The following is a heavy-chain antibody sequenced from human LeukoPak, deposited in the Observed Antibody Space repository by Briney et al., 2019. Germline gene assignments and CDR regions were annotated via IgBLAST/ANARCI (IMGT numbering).Heavy chain of an antibody. CDR3: ARVRCSGGSCYVYYMDV. Sequence: ASVKVSCKASGYTFTSYYMHWVRQAPGQGLEWMGIINPSGGSTSYAQKFQGRVTMTRDMSTSTVYMELSSLRSEDTAVYYCARVRCSGGSCYVYYMDVWGKGTTVTVS. D-gene: IGHD2-15*01. CDR2: INPSGGST. CDR1: GYTFTSYY. V-gene: IGHV1-46*01. J-gene: IGHJ6*03.